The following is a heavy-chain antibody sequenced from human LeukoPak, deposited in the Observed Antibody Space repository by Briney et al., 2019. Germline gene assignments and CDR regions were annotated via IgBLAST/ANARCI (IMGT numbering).Heavy chain of an antibody. J-gene: IGHJ4*02. CDR3: SSYDSSGYPPADWGN. CDR2: IIPIFGTA. Sequence: LAASVEVSCKASGGTFSSYAISWVRQAPGQGLEWMGGIIPIFGTANYAQKFQGRVTITADESTSTAYMELSSLRSEDTAVYYCSSYDSSGYPPADWGNWGQGTLVTVSS. V-gene: IGHV1-69*01. CDR1: GGTFSSYA. D-gene: IGHD3-22*01.